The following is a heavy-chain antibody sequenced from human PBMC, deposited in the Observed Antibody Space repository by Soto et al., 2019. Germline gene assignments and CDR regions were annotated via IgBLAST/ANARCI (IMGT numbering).Heavy chain of an antibody. V-gene: IGHV3-74*01. D-gene: IGHD3-3*01. CDR2: INSDGSST. CDR1: GFIFSNSW. CDR3: ARDWSGPGNSAYYYYNMDV. J-gene: IGHJ6*03. Sequence: EVQLVESGGGLVQPGGSLRLSCAASGFIFSNSWMHWVRQAPGKGLVWVSRINSDGSSTDYADSVKGRFTISRDNAKNTLYLQMNSLRAEDTALYYCARDWSGPGNSAYYYYNMDVWGKGTTFTVSS.